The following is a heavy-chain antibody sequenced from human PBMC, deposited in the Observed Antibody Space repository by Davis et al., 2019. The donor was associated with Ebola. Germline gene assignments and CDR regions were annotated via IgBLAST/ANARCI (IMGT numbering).Heavy chain of an antibody. CDR3: ASGVSYFDY. CDR1: GVTISRYY. J-gene: IGHJ4*02. CDR2: IYYSGST. Sequence: SETLSLTCTVSGVTISRYYLRWIRQPPGKGLEWIGSIYYSGSTYYNPSLNSRVTITVDTSKNQFPLKLSSVTAADTAVYYCASGVSYFDYWGQGTLVTVSS. D-gene: IGHD3-16*01. V-gene: IGHV4-39*01.